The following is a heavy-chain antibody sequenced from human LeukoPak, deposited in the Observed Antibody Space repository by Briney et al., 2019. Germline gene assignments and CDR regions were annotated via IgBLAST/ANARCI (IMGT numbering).Heavy chain of an antibody. CDR2: LYSGGST. V-gene: IGHV3-53*01. Sequence: GGSLRLSCAASGFTVSSNYMSWVRQAPGKGLEWVSVLYSGGSTYYADSVTGRFTISRDNSKNTLYLQMNSLRAEDTAVYYCARDRVPSSSWWEDYYYGMDVWGQGTTVTVSS. J-gene: IGHJ6*02. CDR3: ARDRVPSSSWWEDYYYGMDV. CDR1: GFTVSSNY. D-gene: IGHD6-13*01.